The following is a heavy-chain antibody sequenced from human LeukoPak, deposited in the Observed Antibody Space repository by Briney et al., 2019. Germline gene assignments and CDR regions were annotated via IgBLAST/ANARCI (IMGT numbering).Heavy chain of an antibody. J-gene: IGHJ4*02. D-gene: IGHD1-26*01. CDR2: ISSSSSYI. V-gene: IGHV3-21*04. Sequence: GGSLRLSCAASGFTFSSYSMNWVRQAPGKGLEWVSSISSSSSYIYYADSVKGRFTISRDNSKNTLYLQMNSLRAEDTAVYYCAREVGATSDYWGQGTLVTVSS. CDR3: AREVGATSDY. CDR1: GFTFSSYS.